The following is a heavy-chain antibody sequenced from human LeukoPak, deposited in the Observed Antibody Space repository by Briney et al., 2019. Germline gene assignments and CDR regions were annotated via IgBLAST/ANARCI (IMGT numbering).Heavy chain of an antibody. CDR3: ARGGQLGTSTWYRNSLDS. CDR2: ISYDGSNK. D-gene: IGHD6-13*01. J-gene: IGHJ4*02. V-gene: IGHV3-30*03. CDR1: GFTFSSYG. Sequence: PGGSLRLSCAASGFTFSSYGMHWVRQAPGKGLEWVAVISYDGSNKYYADSVKGRFTISRDNSKNTLYLQMNSLRPEDTAVYYCARGGQLGTSTWYRNSLDSWGQGTLVTVSS.